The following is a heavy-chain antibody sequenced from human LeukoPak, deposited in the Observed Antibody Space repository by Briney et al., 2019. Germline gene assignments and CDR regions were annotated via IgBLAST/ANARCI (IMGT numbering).Heavy chain of an antibody. CDR3: ARRVSSRRYGNAFDI. Sequence: SETLSLTCTVSGGSISSYYWSWIRQPPGKGLEWIGYIYYSGSTNYNPSLKSRVTISVDTSKNQFSLKLSSVTAADTALYYCARRVSSRRYGNAFDIWGRGTMVTVSS. CDR2: IYYSGST. CDR1: GGSISSYY. V-gene: IGHV4-59*01. J-gene: IGHJ3*02. D-gene: IGHD6-13*01.